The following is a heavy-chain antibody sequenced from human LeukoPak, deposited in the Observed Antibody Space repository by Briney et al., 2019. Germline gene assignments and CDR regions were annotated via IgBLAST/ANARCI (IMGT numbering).Heavy chain of an antibody. D-gene: IGHD3-10*01. J-gene: IGHJ6*02. CDR1: GYTFTGYY. V-gene: IGHV1-2*02. Sequence: ASVKVSCKASGYTFTGYYMHWVRQAPGQGLEWMGWINPNSGGTNYAQKFQGRVTMTRDTSISTAYMELSRLRSDDTAVYYCARGFKDGSGSYYKREDQYYYYYYGMDVWGQGTSVTVSS. CDR2: INPNSGGT. CDR3: ARGFKDGSGSYYKREDQYYYYYYGMDV.